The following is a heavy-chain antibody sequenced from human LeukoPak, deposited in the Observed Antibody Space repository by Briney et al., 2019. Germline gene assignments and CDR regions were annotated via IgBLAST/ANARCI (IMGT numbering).Heavy chain of an antibody. CDR1: GFTFDDYA. D-gene: IGHD2-15*01. Sequence: GGSLRLSCAASGFTFDDYAMHWVRQPLGRGLEWVAGISRDSRVTGYADSVKGRFTISRDSGEKFVYLQMNSLRTEDTALYYCAKVIAHLSYAMDVWGQGTTVTVSS. V-gene: IGHV3-9*01. CDR3: AKVIAHLSYAMDV. CDR2: ISRDSRVT. J-gene: IGHJ6*02.